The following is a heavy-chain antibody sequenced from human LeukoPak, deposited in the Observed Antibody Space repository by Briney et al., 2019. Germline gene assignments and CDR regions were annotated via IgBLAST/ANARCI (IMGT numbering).Heavy chain of an antibody. CDR3: ARVSSSSWYSSAFDI. Sequence: GGSLRLSCAASGFTFSSYGMSWVRQAPGKGLEWVSSVSSSSSYIYYADSVKGRFTISRDNAENSLYLQMNSLRAEDTAVYYCARVSSSSWYSSAFDIWGQGTMVTVSS. V-gene: IGHV3-21*01. D-gene: IGHD6-13*01. CDR2: VSSSSSYI. J-gene: IGHJ3*02. CDR1: GFTFSSYG.